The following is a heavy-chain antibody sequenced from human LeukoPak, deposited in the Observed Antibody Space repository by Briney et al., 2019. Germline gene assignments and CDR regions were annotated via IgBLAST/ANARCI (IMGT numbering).Heavy chain of an antibody. CDR2: INHSGST. D-gene: IGHD3-9*01. J-gene: IGHJ4*02. CDR3: ASVLRYFDWVPRV. Sequence: SETLSLTCAAYGGSFSGYYWSWIRQPPGKGLEWIGEINHSGSTNYNPSLKSRVTISVDTSKNQFPLKLSSVTAADTAVYYCASVLRYFDWVPRVWGQGTLVTVSS. V-gene: IGHV4-34*01. CDR1: GGSFSGYY.